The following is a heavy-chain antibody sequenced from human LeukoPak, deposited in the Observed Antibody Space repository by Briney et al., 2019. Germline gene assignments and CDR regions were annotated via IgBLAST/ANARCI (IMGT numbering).Heavy chain of an antibody. V-gene: IGHV3-7*01. CDR2: IKQDGSEK. J-gene: IGHJ6*03. Sequence: GGSLRLSCAASGFTFNNYWMSWVRQAPGKGLEWVANIKQDGSEKNYVDSVKGRFTISRDNGKNSLYLQMNSLRAEDTAVYYCVREAMTISISVYYMDVWGKGTTVTVSS. CDR1: GFTFNNYW. CDR3: VREAMTISISVYYMDV. D-gene: IGHD2-2*01.